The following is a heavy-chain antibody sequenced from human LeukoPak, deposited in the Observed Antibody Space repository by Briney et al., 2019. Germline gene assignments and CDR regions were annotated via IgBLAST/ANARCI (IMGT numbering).Heavy chain of an antibody. V-gene: IGHV4-59*01. CDR2: IYYSGST. CDR1: GGSISSYY. Sequence: PSETLSLTCTVSGGSISSYYWSWIRQPPRKGLEWIGYIYYSGSTNYNPSLKSRVTISVDTSKNQFSLKPSSVTAADTAVYYCARLSSGDAFDIWGQGTMVTVSS. D-gene: IGHD6-25*01. CDR3: ARLSSGDAFDI. J-gene: IGHJ3*02.